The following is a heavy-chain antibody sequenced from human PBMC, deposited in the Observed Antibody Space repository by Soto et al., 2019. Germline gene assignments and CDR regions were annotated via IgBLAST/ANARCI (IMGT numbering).Heavy chain of an antibody. CDR3: ARTQSVYDY. V-gene: IGHV6-1*01. Sequence: SQTLSLTCAISGDSVSSKSAAWNWIRQSPSRGLEWLGRTYYRSKWYIEYVVSVKSRITINPDTSKNLFSLQLNSVTPDDTAMYYCARTQSVYDYWGQGTQVTSPQ. CDR1: GDSVSSKSAA. CDR2: TYYRSKWYI. J-gene: IGHJ4*02.